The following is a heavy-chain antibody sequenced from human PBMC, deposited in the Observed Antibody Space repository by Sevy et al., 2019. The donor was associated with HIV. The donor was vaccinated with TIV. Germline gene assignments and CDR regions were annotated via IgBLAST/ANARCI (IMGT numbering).Heavy chain of an antibody. J-gene: IGHJ4*02. CDR2: IYPGDSYT. CDR3: ARPRGIAVAGASPYYFDY. D-gene: IGHD6-19*01. Sequence: GESLKISCKGSGYSFTSYWIGWVRQMPEKGLEWMGIIYPGDSYTRYSPSFQGRVTISADRSISTAYLQWSSLKASDTAMYYCARPRGIAVAGASPYYFDYWGQGTLVTVSS. V-gene: IGHV5-51*01. CDR1: GYSFTSYW.